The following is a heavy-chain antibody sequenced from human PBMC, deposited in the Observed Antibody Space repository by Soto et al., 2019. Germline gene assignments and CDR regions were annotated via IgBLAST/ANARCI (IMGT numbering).Heavy chain of an antibody. Sequence: VQLVESGGGVVQPGRSLRLSCAASGFTFSSYAMHWVRQAPGKGLEWVAVISYDGSNKYYADSVKGRFTISRDNSKNTLYLQMNSLRAEDTAVYYCAREWLRAYYYYYYGMDVWGQGTTVTVSS. CDR1: GFTFSSYA. CDR3: AREWLRAYYYYYYGMDV. D-gene: IGHD5-12*01. CDR2: ISYDGSNK. J-gene: IGHJ6*02. V-gene: IGHV3-30-3*01.